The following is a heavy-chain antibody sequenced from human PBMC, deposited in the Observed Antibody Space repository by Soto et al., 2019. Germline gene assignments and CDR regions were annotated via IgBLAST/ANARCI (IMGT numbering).Heavy chain of an antibody. D-gene: IGHD3-16*01. V-gene: IGHV3-7*01. J-gene: IGHJ4*02. Sequence: EVQLVESGGGLVQPGGSLRLSCASSGFTFSRHWMTWVRQAPGKGLEWVAKIKEDGSEQNYVDSVKGRFTISRDNAKSSLYLQMNSLRVDDTAMYYCTRNQVMADYWGQGTLVTVSS. CDR3: TRNQVMADY. CDR1: GFTFSRHW. CDR2: IKEDGSEQ.